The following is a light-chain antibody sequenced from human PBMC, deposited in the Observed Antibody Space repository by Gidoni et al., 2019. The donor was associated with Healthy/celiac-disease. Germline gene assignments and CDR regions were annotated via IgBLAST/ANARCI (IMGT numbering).Light chain of an antibody. CDR3: CSDAGRSTHVV. CDR1: SSDVGSYNL. Sequence: QSALTPPASVSGSPGPPITISCTGTSSDVGSYNLVSWYQQHPGKAPKLMIYEVRKRPSGVSNRFSGSKSGNTASLTIAGLQAEDEADYYCCSDAGRSTHVVFGGGTKLTVL. V-gene: IGLV2-23*02. J-gene: IGLJ2*01. CDR2: EVR.